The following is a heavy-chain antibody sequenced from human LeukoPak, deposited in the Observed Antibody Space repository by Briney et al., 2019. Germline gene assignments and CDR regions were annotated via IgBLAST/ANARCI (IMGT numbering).Heavy chain of an antibody. CDR2: ISSSSSYI. Sequence: GGSLRLSCAASGFTFSSYSMNWVRQAXXXXXXXXSSISSSSSYIYYADSVKGRFTISRDNAKNSLYLQMNSLRAEDTAVYYCARTPSGWYPLHFDYWGQGTLVTVSS. D-gene: IGHD6-19*01. V-gene: IGHV3-21*04. CDR1: GFTFSSYS. CDR3: ARTPSGWYPLHFDY. J-gene: IGHJ4*02.